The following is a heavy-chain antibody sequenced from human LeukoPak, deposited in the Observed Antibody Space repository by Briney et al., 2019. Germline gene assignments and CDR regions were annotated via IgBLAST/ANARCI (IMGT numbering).Heavy chain of an antibody. Sequence: ASVKVSCKASGYTFTSYGISWVRQAPGQGLEWMGWISAYNGNTNYAQKLQGRVTMTTDTSTSTAYMELRSLRSDDTAVYYCARVVVTMVRGVISYYYYYYMDVWGKGTTVTVSS. J-gene: IGHJ6*03. CDR2: ISAYNGNT. CDR1: GYTFTSYG. D-gene: IGHD3-10*01. CDR3: ARVVVTMVRGVISYYYYYYMDV. V-gene: IGHV1-18*01.